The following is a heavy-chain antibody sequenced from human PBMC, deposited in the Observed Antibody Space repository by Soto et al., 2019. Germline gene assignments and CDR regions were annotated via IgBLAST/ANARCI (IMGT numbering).Heavy chain of an antibody. D-gene: IGHD3-16*02. V-gene: IGHV1-2*04. CDR3: ARGFPLWFDP. CDR2: INPNSGGT. CDR1: GYTFTGYY. J-gene: IGHJ5*02. Sequence: ASVKVSCKASGYTFTGYYMHWVRQAPGQGLEWMGWINPNSGGTNYAQKNQGWVTMTRDTSISTAYMELSRLRSEDMAVYYCARGFPLWFDPWGQGTLVTVSS.